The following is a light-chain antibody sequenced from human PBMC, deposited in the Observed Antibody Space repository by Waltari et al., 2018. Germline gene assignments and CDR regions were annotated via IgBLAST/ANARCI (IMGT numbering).Light chain of an antibody. V-gene: IGKV1-27*01. Sequence: DIQMTQSPSSLSASVGDRVTVTCRASQGINKELIWYQQKPGKAPKLLIYAASSWQTGVSSRFSGSGSGTDFTLTISSLQPEDVATYYCQQDSTTPWTFGQGTKVEIK. CDR1: QGINKE. CDR2: AAS. CDR3: QQDSTTPWT. J-gene: IGKJ1*01.